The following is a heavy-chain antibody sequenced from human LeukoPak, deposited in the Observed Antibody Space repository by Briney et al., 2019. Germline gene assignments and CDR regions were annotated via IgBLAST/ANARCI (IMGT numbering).Heavy chain of an antibody. CDR3: ATQARYDLWSGYSYRDY. D-gene: IGHD3-3*01. V-gene: IGHV3-7*01. J-gene: IGHJ4*02. CDR1: GFTFSSFW. CDR2: IKKDGREK. Sequence: GGSLRLSCAASGFTFSSFWMSWVRQAPGKGLEWVSYIKKDGREKYYVDSMKGRFTISRDNAKNSLYLQMNSLRAEDTAVYYCATQARYDLWSGYSYRDYWGQGTLVTVSS.